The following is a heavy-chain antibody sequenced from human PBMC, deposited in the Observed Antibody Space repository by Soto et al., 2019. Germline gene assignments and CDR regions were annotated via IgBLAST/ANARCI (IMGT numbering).Heavy chain of an antibody. Sequence: GGALRLSCAASGFICSSYDMSWLRQAPGKGLEWVSTILVDGRTFYVDSVKGRFTISRDSSQNTVYLQMNSLTAGATALYYCAKATATGGGAFDTGGKGTRATVS. CDR1: GFICSSYD. CDR2: ILVDGRT. CDR3: AKATATGGGAFDT. V-gene: IGHV3-23*01. J-gene: IGHJ3*02. D-gene: IGHD3-16*01.